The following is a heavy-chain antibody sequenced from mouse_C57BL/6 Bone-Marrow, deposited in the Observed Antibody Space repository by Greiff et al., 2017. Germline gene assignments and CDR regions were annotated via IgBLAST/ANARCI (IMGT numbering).Heavy chain of an antibody. CDR3: ARSGIYYYGSRVFYWYFDV. V-gene: IGHV3-6*01. CDR1: GYSITSGYY. D-gene: IGHD1-1*01. J-gene: IGHJ1*03. CDR2: ISYDGSN. Sequence: EVQLKESGPGLVKPSQSLSLTCSVTGYSITSGYYWNWIRQFPGNKLEWMGYISYDGSNNYNPSLNNRISITRDTSKNQFFLKLNSVTTEDTATYYGARSGIYYYGSRVFYWYFDVWGTGTTVTVSS.